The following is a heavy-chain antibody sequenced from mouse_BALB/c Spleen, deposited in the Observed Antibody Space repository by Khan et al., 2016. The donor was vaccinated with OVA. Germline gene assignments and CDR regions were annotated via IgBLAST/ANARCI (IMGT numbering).Heavy chain of an antibody. Sequence: EVELVESGGVLVEPGGSLKLSCAASGFTFSSFVMSWVRQTPEKRLEWVATISSAATYTYYPDSVKGRVTISRDNAKNTLYMQMNSLRSDYTAIYYCANGNYGWFAYWGQGTLVTVST. V-gene: IGHV5-9-1*01. D-gene: IGHD2-1*01. CDR1: GFTFSSFV. CDR2: ISSAATYT. J-gene: IGHJ3*01. CDR3: ANGNYGWFAY.